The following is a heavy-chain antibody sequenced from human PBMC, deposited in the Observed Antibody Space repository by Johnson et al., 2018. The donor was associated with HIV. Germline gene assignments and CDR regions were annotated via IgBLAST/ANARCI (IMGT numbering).Heavy chain of an antibody. CDR3: AREGVSGSYYDAFDL. V-gene: IGHV3-30*04. CDR2: ISSDESNK. Sequence: QEKLVESGGGLVQPGGSLRLSCAASGFTFSTYAMHWVRQAPGKGLEWVAVISSDESNKYYADSVKGRFTISRDNSKNTLFLQMDSLRADDTAVYYCAREGVSGSYYDAFDLWGQGTMVTVSS. D-gene: IGHD1-26*01. CDR1: GFTFSTYA. J-gene: IGHJ3*01.